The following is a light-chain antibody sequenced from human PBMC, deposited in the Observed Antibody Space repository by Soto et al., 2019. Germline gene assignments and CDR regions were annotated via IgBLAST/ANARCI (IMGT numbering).Light chain of an antibody. CDR3: QLGDITIV. CDR2: YDS. J-gene: IGLJ1*01. V-gene: IGLV3-21*04. Sequence: SYELTQPPSVSVAPGKTARITCGGNKIGSKSVHWYQQKPGQAPVLVIYYDSDRPSGIPERFSGSNSVNTATLTISRVEAVDQAHYYCQLGDITIVFPTGTKLTVL. CDR1: KIGSKS.